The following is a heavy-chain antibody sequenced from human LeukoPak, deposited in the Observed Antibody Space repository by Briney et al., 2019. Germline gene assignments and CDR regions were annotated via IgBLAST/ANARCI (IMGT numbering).Heavy chain of an antibody. CDR1: GFTFSNYG. J-gene: IGHJ3*02. CDR3: ARGNSNGFDI. Sequence: GGSLRLSCAASGFTFSNYGMDWVRQAPGKGLEWVTFIRYDGTAQYYADSVKGRFTISRDNSKNTLYLQVNSVRAEDTAVYYCARGNSNGFDIWGQGTMITVSS. V-gene: IGHV3-30*02. CDR2: IRYDGTAQ. D-gene: IGHD1-7*01.